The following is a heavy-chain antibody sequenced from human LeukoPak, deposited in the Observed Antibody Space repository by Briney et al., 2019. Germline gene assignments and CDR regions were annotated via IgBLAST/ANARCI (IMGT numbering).Heavy chain of an antibody. V-gene: IGHV3-48*02. CDR1: GFTFSSYS. D-gene: IGHD5-18*01. CDR3: ARELDTAMVLSDY. J-gene: IGHJ4*02. Sequence: GGSLRLSCAVSGFTFSSYSMNWVRQAPGKGLEWVSYISSSSSTIYYADSVKGRFTISGDNAKNSLYLQMNSLRDEDTAVYYCARELDTAMVLSDYWGQGTLVTVSS. CDR2: ISSSSSTI.